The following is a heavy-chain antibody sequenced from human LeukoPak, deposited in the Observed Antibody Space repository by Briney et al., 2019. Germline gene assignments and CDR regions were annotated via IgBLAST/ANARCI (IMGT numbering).Heavy chain of an antibody. CDR2: IYSDGVT. CDR3: ARDRAEGKTWVEFDP. J-gene: IGHJ5*02. Sequence: GGSLRLSCAAFGFIVNSYAMSWVRQALGKGLAWVSLIYSDGVTQYADSVKGRFTISRDNSKNTLYLQMNSLRDEDTAVYFCARDRAEGKTWVEFDPWGQGTLVTVSS. CDR1: GFIVNSYA. V-gene: IGHV3-66*02.